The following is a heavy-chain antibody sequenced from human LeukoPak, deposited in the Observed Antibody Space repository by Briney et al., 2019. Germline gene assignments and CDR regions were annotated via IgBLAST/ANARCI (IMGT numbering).Heavy chain of an antibody. CDR3: ARWGFRYDSTTGTPGAFDI. Sequence: GGSLRLSCAASGFIFSSYSMNWVRQAPGKGLEWVSSISSSSNYIYYADSVKGRFTISRDNAKNSLYLQMNSLRAEDTAVYYCARWGFRYDSTTGTPGAFDIWGQGTMVTVSS. CDR2: ISSSSNYI. CDR1: GFIFSSYS. D-gene: IGHD3-22*01. J-gene: IGHJ3*02. V-gene: IGHV3-21*01.